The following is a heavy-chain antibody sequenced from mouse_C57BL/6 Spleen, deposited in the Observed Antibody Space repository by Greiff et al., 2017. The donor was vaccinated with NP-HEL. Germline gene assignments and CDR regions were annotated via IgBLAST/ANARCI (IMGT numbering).Heavy chain of an antibody. Sequence: EVQGVESGGGLVKPGGSLKLSCAASGFTFSSYTMSWVRQTPEKRLEWVATISGGGGNTYYPDSVKGRFTISRDNAKNTLYLQMSSLRSEDTALYYCARQPYYYGSHYYAMDYWGQGTSVTVSS. CDR2: ISGGGGNT. D-gene: IGHD1-1*01. V-gene: IGHV5-9*01. CDR1: GFTFSSYT. CDR3: ARQPYYYGSHYYAMDY. J-gene: IGHJ4*01.